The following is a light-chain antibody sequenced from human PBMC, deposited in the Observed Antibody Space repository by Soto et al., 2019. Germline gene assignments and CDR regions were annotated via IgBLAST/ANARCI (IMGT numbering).Light chain of an antibody. V-gene: IGLV1-44*01. CDR1: SSNIGSGT. CDR2: TNN. Sequence: QSVLTQPPSASGTPGQRVTISCSGTSSNIGSGTVNWYQQLPGTAPKLLIYTNNQRPSGVPDRFSGSKSGTSASLAISGLQSEDEADYYCAAWDDSLKGWVFGGGTKLTVL. J-gene: IGLJ3*02. CDR3: AAWDDSLKGWV.